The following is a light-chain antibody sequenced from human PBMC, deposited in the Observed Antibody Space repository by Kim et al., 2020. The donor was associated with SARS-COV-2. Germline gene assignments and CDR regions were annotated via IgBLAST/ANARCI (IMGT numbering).Light chain of an antibody. CDR3: NSYTTSSTKV. V-gene: IGLV2-14*04. J-gene: IGLJ3*02. CDR1: SSDVGGFTY. Sequence: GQSITISCTGTSSDVGGFTYVSWYQQHPGKAPKLIIYAVNKRPSGVSNRFSGSKSGNTASLTISGLQAEDEADYYCNSYTTSSTKVFGGGTQLTVL. CDR2: AVN.